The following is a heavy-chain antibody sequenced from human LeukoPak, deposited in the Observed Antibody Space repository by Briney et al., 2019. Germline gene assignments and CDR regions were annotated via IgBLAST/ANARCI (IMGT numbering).Heavy chain of an antibody. V-gene: IGHV3-74*01. D-gene: IGHD3-10*01. CDR3: ARGLPSLSYYS. CDR2: VNSDGSST. Sequence: GGSLRLSCAASGFTFSSCWMHWVRQAPGTGLVWVSRVNSDGSSTIYADSVKGRFTISRDNAKNTVYLQMNSLSAEDTAVYYCARGLPSLSYYSWGQGTLVTVSS. CDR1: GFTFSSCW. J-gene: IGHJ4*02.